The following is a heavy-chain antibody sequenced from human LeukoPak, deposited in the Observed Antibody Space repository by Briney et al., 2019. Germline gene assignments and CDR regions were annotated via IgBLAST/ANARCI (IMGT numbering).Heavy chain of an antibody. V-gene: IGHV3-21*04. CDR3: AKDRRCTNGVCSNNWFDP. CDR1: GFTFSSYS. J-gene: IGHJ5*02. Sequence: GGSLRLSCAASGFTFSSYSMNWVRQAPGKGLEWVSSISSSSSYIYYADSVKGRFTISRDNAKNSLYLQMNSLRAEDTAVYYCAKDRRCTNGVCSNNWFDPWGQGTLVTVSS. CDR2: ISSSSSYI. D-gene: IGHD2-8*01.